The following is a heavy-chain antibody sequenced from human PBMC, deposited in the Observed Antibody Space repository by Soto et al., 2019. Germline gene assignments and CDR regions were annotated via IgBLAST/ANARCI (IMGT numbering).Heavy chain of an antibody. J-gene: IGHJ2*01. Sequence: EVQLVESGGGVAQPGGSLRLSCTASGFTFSTFWMHWVRQVPGKGLVWVSRLDSDGSRTTYADSVKGRFTISRDNAKXXXXXXXXXXXXXXXXXXXXXXXXXXXXXXFLDLWGRGTLVTVSS. CDR3: XXXXXXXXXXFLDL. CDR2: LDSDGSRT. CDR1: GFTFSTFW. V-gene: IGHV3-74*01.